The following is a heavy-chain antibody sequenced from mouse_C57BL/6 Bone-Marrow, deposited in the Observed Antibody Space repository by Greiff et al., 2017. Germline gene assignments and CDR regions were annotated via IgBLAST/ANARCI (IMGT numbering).Heavy chain of an antibody. Sequence: QVQLKESGAELAKPGASVMLSCKASGYTFTSYWMHWVKQRPGQGLEWIGYINPSSGYTKYNQKVKDKATLTADKYSSTAYMQLRSLTYEDSAVYYCARRKGFKYGNYPFARRGQGTLVTVSA. V-gene: IGHV1-7*01. J-gene: IGHJ3*01. D-gene: IGHD2-10*02. CDR1: GYTFTSYW. CDR3: ARRKGFKYGNYPFAR. CDR2: INPSSGYT.